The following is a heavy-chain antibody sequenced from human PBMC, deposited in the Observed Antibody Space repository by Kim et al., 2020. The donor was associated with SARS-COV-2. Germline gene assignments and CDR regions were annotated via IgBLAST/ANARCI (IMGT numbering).Heavy chain of an antibody. D-gene: IGHD3-16*01. Sequence: GGSLRLSCAASGFTFSSYAMSWVRQAPGKGLEWVSAISGSGGTTYYADSVKGRFTISRDNSRDTLYLQMNSLRAEDTAVYYCAKAQGGGRLGYFDYWGQGTLVTVSS. CDR1: GFTFSSYA. V-gene: IGHV3-23*01. CDR3: AKAQGGGRLGYFDY. CDR2: ISGSGGTT. J-gene: IGHJ4*02.